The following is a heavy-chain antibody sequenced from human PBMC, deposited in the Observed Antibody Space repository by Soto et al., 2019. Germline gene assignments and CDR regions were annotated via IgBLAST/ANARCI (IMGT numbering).Heavy chain of an antibody. CDR1: GFSLTSGAVG. J-gene: IGHJ6*02. D-gene: IGHD6-13*01. CDR3: AHRLPGPSGYDV. CDR2: IYWNDEQ. V-gene: IGHV2-5*01. Sequence: QITLKESGPTLVKPTQTLTLTCTFSGFSLTSGAVGVVCIRQPPGEALEWLALIYWNDEQSYNPSLRNRLTITRDTSKTQVVLTMTNMDPVDTATYYCAHRLPGPSGYDVWGQWTTVTV.